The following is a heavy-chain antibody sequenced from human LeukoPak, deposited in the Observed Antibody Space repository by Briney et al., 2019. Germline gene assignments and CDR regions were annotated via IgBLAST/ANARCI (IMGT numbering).Heavy chain of an antibody. CDR2: ISGSGGST. V-gene: IGHV3-23*01. D-gene: IGHD4-17*01. Sequence: PGGSLRLSCAASGFTFSSYAMSWVRQAPGKGLEWVSAISGSGGSTYYADSVKGRFTISRDNSKNTLYLQMNSLRAEDTAVYYCAKGIDYGDYEENAFDIWGQGTMVTVSS. J-gene: IGHJ3*02. CDR1: GFTFSSYA. CDR3: AKGIDYGDYEENAFDI.